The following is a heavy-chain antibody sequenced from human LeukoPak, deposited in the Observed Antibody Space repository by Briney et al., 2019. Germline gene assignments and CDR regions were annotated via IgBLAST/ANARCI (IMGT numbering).Heavy chain of an antibody. Sequence: SETLSLACIVSGVSISTTTYYWSWIRQPAGKGLEWIGRIYTSGSTNYNPSLKSRVTISVDTSKNQFSLKLSSVTAADTAVYYCASSPEWMERYDYWGQGTLVTVSS. CDR2: IYTSGST. V-gene: IGHV4-61*02. D-gene: IGHD1-1*01. J-gene: IGHJ4*02. CDR1: GVSISTTTYY. CDR3: ASSPEWMERYDY.